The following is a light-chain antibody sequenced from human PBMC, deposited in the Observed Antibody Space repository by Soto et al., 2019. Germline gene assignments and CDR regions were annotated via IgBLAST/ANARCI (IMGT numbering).Light chain of an antibody. CDR3: QQYNNWPRAT. CDR1: QSIISN. J-gene: IGKJ4*01. CDR2: RTS. Sequence: EIVMTQSPATLSVSPGEIANLAFRAIQSIISNLACYQQTPGQAPRLLMFRTSSRATGFPARFSGSGSGTEFNLTISSLQSEDFGVYFCQQYNNWPRATFGGGTKVDIK. V-gene: IGKV3-15*01.